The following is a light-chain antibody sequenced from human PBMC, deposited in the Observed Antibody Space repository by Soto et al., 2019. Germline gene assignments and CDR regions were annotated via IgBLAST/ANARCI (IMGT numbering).Light chain of an antibody. CDR1: SSDVGGCNY. V-gene: IGLV2-14*01. CDR2: VVS. Sequence: QSVLTQPASVSGSPGQSIAISCTGTSSDVGGCNYVSWHQQHPGKAPKVLISVVSNRPSGVSNRFSGSKSGNTASLTISGLQAEDEADYYCSSYRSGGTFVFGSGTKVTVL. CDR3: SSYRSGGTFV. J-gene: IGLJ1*01.